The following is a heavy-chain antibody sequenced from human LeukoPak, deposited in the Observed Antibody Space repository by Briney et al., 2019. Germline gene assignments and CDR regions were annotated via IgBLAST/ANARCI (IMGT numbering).Heavy chain of an antibody. CDR3: AKDAGGNSYFDY. CDR2: ISYDGSNK. D-gene: IGHD4-23*01. CDR1: GFTFSSYG. Sequence: GGSLRLSCAASGFTFSSYGMHWVRQAPGKGLEWVAVISYDGSNKYYADSVKGRFTISRDNSKNTLYLQMNSLRAEDAAVYYCAKDAGGNSYFDYWGQGTLVTVSS. J-gene: IGHJ4*02. V-gene: IGHV3-30*18.